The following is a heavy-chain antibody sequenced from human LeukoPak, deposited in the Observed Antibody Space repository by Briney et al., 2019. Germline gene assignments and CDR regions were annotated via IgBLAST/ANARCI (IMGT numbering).Heavy chain of an antibody. CDR3: ARTQNPYDFWSGYYKGGYYFDY. J-gene: IGHJ4*02. D-gene: IGHD3-3*01. CDR1: GYSISSGYY. V-gene: IGHV4-38-2*02. CDR2: IYHSGST. Sequence: SETLSLTCTVSGYSISSGYYWGWIRQPPGKGLEWIGSIYHSGSTYYNPSLESRVTISVDTSKNQFSLKLSSVTAADTAVYYCARTQNPYDFWSGYYKGGYYFDYWGQGTLVTVSS.